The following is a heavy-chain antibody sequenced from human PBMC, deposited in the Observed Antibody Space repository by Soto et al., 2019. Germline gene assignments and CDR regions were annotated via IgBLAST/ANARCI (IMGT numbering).Heavy chain of an antibody. CDR3: ARDLNYGGNSPYFDY. CDR2: MWYDGSNQ. J-gene: IGHJ4*02. CDR1: GFTFRSYA. Sequence: QVQLVESGGGVVQPGESLRLACAASGFTFRSYAMHWVRQTPRKGLEWVAIMWYDGSNQYYADSVKGRFTISRDNSNSTLYLEMNSLRVEDTAVYYCARDLNYGGNSPYFDYCGQGVLVTVSS. D-gene: IGHD4-17*01. V-gene: IGHV3-33*01.